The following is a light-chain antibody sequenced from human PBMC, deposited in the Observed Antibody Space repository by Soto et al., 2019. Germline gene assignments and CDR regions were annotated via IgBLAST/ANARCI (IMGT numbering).Light chain of an antibody. CDR3: QQYNNWPRL. J-gene: IGKJ5*01. V-gene: IGKV1-5*01. CDR2: AAS. Sequence: EIQMTQSPSTLSASVGDRVTITCRASQSISSWLAWYQQKPGKAPKLLIYAASSLQSGVPSRFSGSGSGTEFTLTISSLQSEDFAVYYCQQYNNWPRLFGQGTRLEI. CDR1: QSISSW.